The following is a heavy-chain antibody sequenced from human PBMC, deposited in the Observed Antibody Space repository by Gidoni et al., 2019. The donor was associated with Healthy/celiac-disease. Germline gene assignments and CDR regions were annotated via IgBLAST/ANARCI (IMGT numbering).Heavy chain of an antibody. V-gene: IGHV3-21*01. J-gene: IGHJ3*02. CDR1: GFTFSSYS. Sequence: EVQLVESGGGLVKPGGSLRLSCAASGFTFSSYSINWVRQAPGKGLEWVSSISSRSSYIYYADSVKGRFTISRDNAKNSLYLQMNSLRAEDTAVYYCARDLPGRQVGATGGASAFDIWGQGTMVTVSS. D-gene: IGHD1-26*01. CDR3: ARDLPGRQVGATGGASAFDI. CDR2: ISSRSSYI.